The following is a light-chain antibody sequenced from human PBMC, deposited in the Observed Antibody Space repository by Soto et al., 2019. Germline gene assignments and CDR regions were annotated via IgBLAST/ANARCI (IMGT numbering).Light chain of an antibody. CDR2: GSS. CDR1: QSVSSNY. CDR3: QQYGNAPFT. Sequence: EIVLTQSPDTLSLSPGERATLSCRASQSVSSNYVAWYQQKPGQAPRLLTHGSSSRATGVPDRFSGRGSGTTFTLVISRLEPEDFAVYYCQQYGNAPFTFGPGTKVDT. V-gene: IGKV3-20*01. J-gene: IGKJ3*01.